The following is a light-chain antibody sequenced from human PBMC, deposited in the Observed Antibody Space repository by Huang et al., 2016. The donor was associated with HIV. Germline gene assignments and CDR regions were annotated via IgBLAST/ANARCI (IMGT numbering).Light chain of an antibody. Sequence: DIVMTQSPLSLPVTPGEPASISCRSSQSLLHSNGYNYLDWYLQKPGQSPQLLIYLCSNRASGVPDRFSGSGSGTDFTLKINTVEAEDVGVYYCMQALQTPTFGQGTKVEIK. CDR1: QSLLHSNGYNY. J-gene: IGKJ1*01. V-gene: IGKV2-28*01. CDR3: MQALQTPT. CDR2: LCS.